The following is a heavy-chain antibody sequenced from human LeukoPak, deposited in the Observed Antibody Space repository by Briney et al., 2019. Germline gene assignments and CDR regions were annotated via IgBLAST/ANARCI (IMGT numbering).Heavy chain of an antibody. D-gene: IGHD3-10*01. CDR3: ARQMVRGVPRSDY. CDR1: GGSISSSSYY. V-gene: IGHV4-39*01. Sequence: SETLSLTCTVSGGSISSSSYYWGWIRQPPGKGLEWIGSIYYSGSTYYNPSLKSRVTISVDTPKNQFSLKLSSVTAADTAVYYCARQMVRGVPRSDYWGQGTLVTVSS. CDR2: IYYSGST. J-gene: IGHJ4*02.